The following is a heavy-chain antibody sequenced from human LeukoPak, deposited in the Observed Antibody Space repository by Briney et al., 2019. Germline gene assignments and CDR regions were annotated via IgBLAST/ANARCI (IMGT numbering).Heavy chain of an antibody. CDR3: ATLKYCSSTSCYELDFDY. Sequence: ASVKVSCKASGYTFTGYYMHWVRQAPGQGLEWTGWINPSSGATNYAQKFQGRVTMTRDTSISTAYMELSRLRSDDTAVYYCATLKYCSSTSCYELDFDYWGQGTLVTVSS. CDR2: INPSSGAT. D-gene: IGHD2-2*01. CDR1: GYTFTGYY. V-gene: IGHV1-2*02. J-gene: IGHJ4*02.